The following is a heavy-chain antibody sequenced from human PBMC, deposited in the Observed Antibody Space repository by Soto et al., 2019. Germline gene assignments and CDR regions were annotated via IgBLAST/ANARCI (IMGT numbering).Heavy chain of an antibody. Sequence: SVKVSCKASGGTFSSYAISWVRQAPGQGLEWMGGIIPIFGTANYAQKFQGRVTITADESTSTAYMELSSLRSEDTAVYYCASHYDFWSGYREDYYYYGMDVWGQGTTVTVSS. CDR3: ASHYDFWSGYREDYYYYGMDV. J-gene: IGHJ6*02. CDR1: GGTFSSYA. D-gene: IGHD3-3*01. V-gene: IGHV1-69*13. CDR2: IIPIFGTA.